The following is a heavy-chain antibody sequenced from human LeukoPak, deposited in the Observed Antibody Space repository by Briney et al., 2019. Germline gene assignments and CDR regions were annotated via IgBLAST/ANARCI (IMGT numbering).Heavy chain of an antibody. D-gene: IGHD4-17*01. CDR3: ARVDYGDYGFDY. CDR2: IYSGGST. CDR1: GFTVSSNY. V-gene: IGHV3-66*01. J-gene: IGHJ4*02. Sequence: GGSLRLSCAASGFTVSSNYMSWVRQAPGKGLEGVSVIYSGGSTYYADSVKGRFTISRDNSKNTLYLQMNSLRAEDTAVYYCARVDYGDYGFDYWGQGTLVTVSS.